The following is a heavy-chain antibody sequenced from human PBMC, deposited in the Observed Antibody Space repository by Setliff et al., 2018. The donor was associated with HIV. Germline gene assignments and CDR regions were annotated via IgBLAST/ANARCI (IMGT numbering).Heavy chain of an antibody. D-gene: IGHD2-21*02. CDR3: ARGQGCGGGCHYAFEM. CDR1: GDSISSDFY. V-gene: IGHV4-38-2*02. J-gene: IGHJ3*02. Sequence: SETLSLTCTVSGDSISSDFYWGWIRQPPGKGLEWIGSIYNSGNTYYMPSLQSRVTISVDMSKNQFSLNLNSVTAADTAVYYCARGQGCGGGCHYAFEMWGQGTMVTVSS. CDR2: IYNSGNT.